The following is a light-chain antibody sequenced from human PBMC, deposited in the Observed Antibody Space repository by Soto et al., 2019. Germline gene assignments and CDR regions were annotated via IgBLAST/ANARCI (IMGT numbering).Light chain of an antibody. V-gene: IGKV1-39*01. Sequence: DIQMTQSPSSLSASVGDRVTITCRASQSISSYLNWYQQKPGKAPKLLIYTTSSLHSGVSSRFSGSGSGTDFTLTISSLQPEDFATYYCQQTYGSPRTFGQGTRVEIK. J-gene: IGKJ1*01. CDR2: TTS. CDR3: QQTYGSPRT. CDR1: QSISSY.